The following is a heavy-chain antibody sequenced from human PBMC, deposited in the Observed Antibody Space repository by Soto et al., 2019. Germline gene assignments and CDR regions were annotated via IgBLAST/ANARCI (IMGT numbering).Heavy chain of an antibody. CDR3: ARLPAEGVIAGGARDV. Sequence: PSETLSLTCTVSGDSIRSGIYYWGWIRQPPGKGLEWIGSAYYSGMTHYGPSLRGRVTISVDTSKNQFSLRLSSVSAADTATYYCARLPAEGVIAGGARDVWGQGTTVT. V-gene: IGHV4-39*01. CDR1: GDSIRSGIYY. J-gene: IGHJ6*02. CDR2: AYYSGMT. D-gene: IGHD2-8*01.